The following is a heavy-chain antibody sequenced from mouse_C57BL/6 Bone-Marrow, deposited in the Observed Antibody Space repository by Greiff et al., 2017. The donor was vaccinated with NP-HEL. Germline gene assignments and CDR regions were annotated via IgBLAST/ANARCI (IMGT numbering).Heavy chain of an antibody. CDR1: GYTFTSYW. J-gene: IGHJ2*01. V-gene: IGHV1-64*01. Sequence: VQLQQPGAELVKPGASVKLSCKASGYTFTSYWMHWVKQRPGQGLEWIGMIHPNSGSTNYNEKFKSKSTLTVDKASSTAYMQLSSLTSEDSAVYYCARYGTGIDYWGRGTTLTVSA. CDR2: IHPNSGST. CDR3: ARYGTGIDY. D-gene: IGHD2-1*01.